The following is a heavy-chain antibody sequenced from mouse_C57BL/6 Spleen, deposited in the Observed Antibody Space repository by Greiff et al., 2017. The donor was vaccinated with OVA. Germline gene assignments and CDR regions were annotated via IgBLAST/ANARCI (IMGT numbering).Heavy chain of an antibody. CDR3: ARLEDYGAMDY. V-gene: IGHV5-6*02. CDR1: GFTFSSYG. D-gene: IGHD2-4*01. J-gene: IGHJ4*01. Sequence: EVKLEESGGDLVKPGGSLKLSCAASGFTFSSYGMSWVRQTPDKRLEWVATISSGGSYTYYPDSVKGRFTISRDNAKNTLYLQMSSLKSEDTAMYYSARLEDYGAMDYWGQGTSVTVSS. CDR2: ISSGGSYT.